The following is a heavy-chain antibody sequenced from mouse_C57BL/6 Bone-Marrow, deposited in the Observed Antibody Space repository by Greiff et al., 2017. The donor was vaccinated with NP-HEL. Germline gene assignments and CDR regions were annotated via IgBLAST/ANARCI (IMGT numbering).Heavy chain of an antibody. Sequence: VQLQQSGAELVRPGASVTLSCKASGYPFTDYEMHWVKPTPVHGLDWIGAIDPETGGPAYNQKFKGNAILTADKSSSTAYMELRSLTSEDSAVYYCTIYGSWYFDVWGTGTTVTVSS. CDR1: GYPFTDYE. CDR3: TIYGSWYFDV. V-gene: IGHV1-15*01. D-gene: IGHD1-1*01. J-gene: IGHJ1*03. CDR2: IDPETGGP.